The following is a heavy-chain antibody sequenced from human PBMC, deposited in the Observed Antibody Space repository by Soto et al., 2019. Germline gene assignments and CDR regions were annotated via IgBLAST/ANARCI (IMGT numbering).Heavy chain of an antibody. D-gene: IGHD6-19*01. V-gene: IGHV3-23*01. CDR2: ISGSGGST. CDR3: AKDNTRSSGWEPLN. Sequence: EAQLLESGGGLVQPGGSLRLSCAASGFTFSSYAMSWVRQAPGKGLEWVSAISGSGGSTYYADSVKGRFTISRDNSKNTLYLQMNSLRAEDTAVYYCAKDNTRSSGWEPLNWGQGTLVTVSS. CDR1: GFTFSSYA. J-gene: IGHJ4*02.